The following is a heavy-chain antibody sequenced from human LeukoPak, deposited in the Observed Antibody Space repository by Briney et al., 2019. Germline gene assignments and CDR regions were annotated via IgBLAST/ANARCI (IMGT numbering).Heavy chain of an antibody. J-gene: IGHJ4*02. V-gene: IGHV4-59*01. Sequence: SETLSLTCTVSGDSISSYYWGWIRQPPGKGLEWNGYIYYSGTTNYNPSLKSRVTISVDTSKNQFSLNLTSVTAADTAVYYCARGTLFSSGWYFDYWGQGTLVTVSS. CDR2: IYYSGTT. D-gene: IGHD6-19*01. CDR3: ARGTLFSSGWYFDY. CDR1: GDSISSYY.